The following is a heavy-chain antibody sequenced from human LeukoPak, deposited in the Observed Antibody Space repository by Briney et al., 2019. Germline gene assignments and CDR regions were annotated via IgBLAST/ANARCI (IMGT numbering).Heavy chain of an antibody. Sequence: PGGSLRLSCAASGFTFDDYAMHWVRQAPGKGLEWVSGISWNSGSIGYADSVKGRFTISRDNAKNSLYLQMNSLRAEDTAVYYCAKSGGGSYFFAGYDAFDIWGQGTMVTVSS. V-gene: IGHV3-9*01. CDR1: GFTFDDYA. CDR2: ISWNSGSI. J-gene: IGHJ3*02. CDR3: AKSGGGSYFFAGYDAFDI. D-gene: IGHD1-26*01.